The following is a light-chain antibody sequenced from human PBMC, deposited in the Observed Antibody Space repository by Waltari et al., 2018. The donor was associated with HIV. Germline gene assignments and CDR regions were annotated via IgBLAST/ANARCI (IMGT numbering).Light chain of an antibody. CDR1: TSDVGGYPY. CDR3: TSYTSRNTRV. CDR2: EGT. J-gene: IGLJ1*01. V-gene: IGLV2-14*01. Sequence: QSALTQPASVSGSPGPSIPISCTGTTSDVGGYPYVSWYPQHPGQAPKLMSYEGTNRPSGVSFRFSGSKSGNTASLTISGLQAEDEADYFCTSYTSRNTRVFGTGTKVTVL.